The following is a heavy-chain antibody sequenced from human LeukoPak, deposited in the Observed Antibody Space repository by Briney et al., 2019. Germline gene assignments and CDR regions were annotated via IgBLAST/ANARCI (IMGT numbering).Heavy chain of an antibody. CDR2: ISGSGGST. Sequence: GGSLRLSCAASGFTFSSYGMIWVRQAPGKGLEWVSGISGSGGSTYYADSVKGRFTISRDNSKNTLYLQMNSLRAEDTAVYYCAKGRGWEASYYYYYMDVWGKGTTVTISS. CDR1: GFTFSSYG. D-gene: IGHD1-26*01. J-gene: IGHJ6*03. V-gene: IGHV3-23*01. CDR3: AKGRGWEASYYYYYMDV.